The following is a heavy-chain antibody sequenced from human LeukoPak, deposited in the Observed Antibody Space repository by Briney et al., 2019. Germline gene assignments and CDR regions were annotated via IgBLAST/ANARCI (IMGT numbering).Heavy chain of an antibody. Sequence: GASVTVSCTASGGTFSSYAISWVRQAPGQGLEWMGGIIPIFGTANYAQKFQGRVTITADESTSTAYMELSSLRSEDTAVYYCARLGAYCSSTSCRNWFDPWGQGTLVTVSS. J-gene: IGHJ5*02. CDR2: IIPIFGTA. CDR1: GGTFSSYA. V-gene: IGHV1-69*13. D-gene: IGHD2-2*01. CDR3: ARLGAYCSSTSCRNWFDP.